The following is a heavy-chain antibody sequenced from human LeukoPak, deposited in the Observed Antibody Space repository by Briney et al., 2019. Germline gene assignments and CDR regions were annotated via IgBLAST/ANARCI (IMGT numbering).Heavy chain of an antibody. CDR3: ARPKNPSRVVTSNDYFDY. V-gene: IGHV1-46*01. CDR2: INPSGGST. CDR1: GYTFTSYY. D-gene: IGHD4-23*01. J-gene: IGHJ4*02. Sequence: ASVKVSCKASGYTFTSYYMHWVRQAPGQGLEWMGIINPSGGSTSYAQKFQGRVTMTRDTSTSTVYMELSSLRSEDTAVYYCARPKNPSRVVTSNDYFDYWGQGTLVTVSS.